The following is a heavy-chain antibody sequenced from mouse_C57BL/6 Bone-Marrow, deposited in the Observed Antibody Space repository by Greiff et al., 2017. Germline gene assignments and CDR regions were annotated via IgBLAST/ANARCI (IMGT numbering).Heavy chain of an antibody. CDR2: MDPENGDT. Sequence: EVQLQQSGAELVRPGASVKLSCTASGFNIKDDYMHWVKQRPEQGLEWIGWMDPENGDTEYASKFQGKATITADTSSNTAYLQLSSLTSEDTAVYYCTSQLYAMDYWGQGTSVTVSS. V-gene: IGHV14-4*01. CDR1: GFNIKDDY. CDR3: TSQLYAMDY. D-gene: IGHD3-1*01. J-gene: IGHJ4*01.